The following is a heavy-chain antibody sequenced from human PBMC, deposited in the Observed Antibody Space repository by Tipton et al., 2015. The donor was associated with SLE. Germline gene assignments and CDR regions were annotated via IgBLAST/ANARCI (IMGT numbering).Heavy chain of an antibody. D-gene: IGHD1-26*01. CDR3: ARGGYSGSYWDAFDI. CDR2: ISPYNHNT. Sequence: QLVQSGVEVKKPGASVKVSCKASGYTFTSYGISWMRQVPGQGLEWMGWISPYNHNTDYAQKFQGRVTLTADTSTSAAYLELRSLRSDDTAVYYCARGGYSGSYWDAFDIWGQGTMVTVSS. CDR1: GYTFTSYG. V-gene: IGHV1-18*01. J-gene: IGHJ3*02.